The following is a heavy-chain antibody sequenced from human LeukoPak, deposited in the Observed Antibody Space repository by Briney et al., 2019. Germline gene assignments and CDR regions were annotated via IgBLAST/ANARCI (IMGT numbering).Heavy chain of an antibody. J-gene: IGHJ4*02. Sequence: ASVKVSCKASGGTFSSYAISWVRQAPGQGLEWMGGIIPIFGTANYAQKFQGRVTITADESTSTAYMELSSPRSEDTAVYYCARVIPYYDSSGPFDYWGQGTLVTVSS. CDR2: IIPIFGTA. CDR1: GGTFSSYA. D-gene: IGHD3-22*01. CDR3: ARVIPYYDSSGPFDY. V-gene: IGHV1-69*13.